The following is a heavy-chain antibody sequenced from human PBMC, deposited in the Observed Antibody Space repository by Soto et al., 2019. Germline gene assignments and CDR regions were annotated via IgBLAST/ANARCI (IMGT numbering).Heavy chain of an antibody. CDR1: GESVRERY. CDR2: VREVGTT. Sequence: TRIPACSVSGESVRERYRRLIRRSPGEGLEWIGCVREVGTTKYNPSHKSRVTISVDTSKKQFSLNLRSVTAADTAVYYCKRLNYYDTSGYPYFFEYWGQVATVTVSS. D-gene: IGHD3-22*01. J-gene: IGHJ4*02. CDR3: KRLNYYDTSGYPYFFEY. V-gene: IGHV4-59*02.